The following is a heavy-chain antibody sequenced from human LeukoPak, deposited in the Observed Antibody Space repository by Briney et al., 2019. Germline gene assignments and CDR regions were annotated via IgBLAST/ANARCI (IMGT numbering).Heavy chain of an antibody. V-gene: IGHV3-43*02. CDR1: GFTFNNYP. J-gene: IGHJ4*02. CDR2: ISGDGCST. Sequence: PGGSLRLACAASGFTFNNYPMHWVRQAPGKGLEWVSLISGDGCSTFSADSVKGRFSISRDNSKNSLYLQMNSLRSEDTAMYYCAKESGKFDYWGQGTLVAVSS. CDR3: AKESGKFDY.